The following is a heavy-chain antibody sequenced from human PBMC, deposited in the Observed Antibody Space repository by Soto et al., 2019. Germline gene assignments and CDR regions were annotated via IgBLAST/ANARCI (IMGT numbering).Heavy chain of an antibody. CDR1: GFTFDDYA. Sequence: SLRLSCAASGFTFDDYAMHWVRQAPGKGLEWVTGISWNSDTIGYADSVKGRFTISRDNAKSSLYLQMNSLRAEDTAFYYCARDVWSRASGPPDSWGQGTLVTVSS. J-gene: IGHJ4*02. V-gene: IGHV3-9*01. CDR2: ISWNSDTI. D-gene: IGHD3-10*01. CDR3: ARDVWSRASGPPDS.